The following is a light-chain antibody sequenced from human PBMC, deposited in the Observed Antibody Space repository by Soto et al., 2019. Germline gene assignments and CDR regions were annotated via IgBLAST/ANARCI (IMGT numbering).Light chain of an antibody. CDR2: EVS. CDR3: SSYTISSTLGG. V-gene: IGLV2-14*01. CDR1: SSDVGGYNY. Sequence: QSALTQPASVSGSPGQSITISCTGTSSDVGGYNYVSWYQQHPGKAHKLMIYEVSNRPSGVSNRFSGSKSGNTASLTISGLQAEDEADYYCSSYTISSTLGGFRVGTTLTVL. J-gene: IGLJ3*02.